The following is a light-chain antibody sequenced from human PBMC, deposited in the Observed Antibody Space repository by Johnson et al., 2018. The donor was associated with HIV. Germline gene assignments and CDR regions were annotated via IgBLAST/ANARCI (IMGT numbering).Light chain of an antibody. Sequence: QSVLTQPPSVSAAPGQKINISCSGSTSNIGSNYVSWYQQLPGTAPKLLIYDPNKRPSGIPDRFSGSKSGTSATLGIPGLQAGDEADYYCGTWDGTLSGVFGTGTKVTVL. CDR3: GTWDGTLSGV. CDR2: DPN. J-gene: IGLJ1*01. CDR1: TSNIGSNY. V-gene: IGLV1-51*01.